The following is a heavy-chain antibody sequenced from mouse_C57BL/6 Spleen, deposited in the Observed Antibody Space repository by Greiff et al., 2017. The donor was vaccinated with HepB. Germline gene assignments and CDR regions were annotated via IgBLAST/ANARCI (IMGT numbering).Heavy chain of an antibody. Sequence: EVQLQQSGPELVKPGASVKISCKASGYTFTDYYMNWVKQSHGKSLEWIGDINPNNGGTSYNQKFKGKATLTVDKSSSTAYMELRSLTSEDSAVYYCARGGYSYFDVWGTGTTVTVSS. CDR2: INPNNGGT. V-gene: IGHV1-26*01. J-gene: IGHJ1*03. CDR3: ARGGYSYFDV. CDR1: GYTFTDYY.